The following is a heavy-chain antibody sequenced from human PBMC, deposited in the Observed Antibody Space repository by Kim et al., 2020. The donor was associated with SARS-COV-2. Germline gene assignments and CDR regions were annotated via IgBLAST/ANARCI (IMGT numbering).Heavy chain of an antibody. CDR2: INHSGST. CDR3: ARLRDTRVSRVYGDPRWGYNWFDP. J-gene: IGHJ5*02. CDR1: GGSFSGYY. D-gene: IGHD4-17*01. V-gene: IGHV4-34*01. Sequence: SETLSLTCAVYGGSFSGYYWSWIRQPPGKGLEWIGEINHSGSTNYNPSLKSRVTISVDTSKNQFSLKLSSVTAADTAVYYCARLRDTRVSRVYGDPRWGYNWFDPWGQGTLVTVSS.